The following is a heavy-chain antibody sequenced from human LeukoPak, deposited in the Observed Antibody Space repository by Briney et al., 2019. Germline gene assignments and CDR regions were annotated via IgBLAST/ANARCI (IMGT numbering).Heavy chain of an antibody. D-gene: IGHD6-19*01. CDR3: ARGPGTVAGTKDAFDI. J-gene: IGHJ3*02. CDR2: IYYSGST. V-gene: IGHV4-39*01. Sequence: PSETLSLTCTVSGGSISSSSYYWGWIRQPPGKGLEWIGSIYYSGSTYYNPSLKSRVTIPVDTSKNQFSLKLSSVTAADTAVYYCARGPGTVAGTKDAFDIWGQGTMVTVSS. CDR1: GGSISSSSYY.